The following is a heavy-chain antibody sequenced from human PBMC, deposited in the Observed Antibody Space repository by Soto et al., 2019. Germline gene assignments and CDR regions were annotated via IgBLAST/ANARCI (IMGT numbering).Heavy chain of an antibody. CDR2: IYPGDSDT. CDR3: ARLRQQLVQDYYYYSYMDV. D-gene: IGHD6-6*01. V-gene: IGHV5-51*01. CDR1: GYSFTSYW. Sequence: GESLKISCKGSGYSFTSYWIGWVRQMPGKGLEWMGIIYPGDSDTRYSPSFQGQVTISADKSISTAYLQWSSLKASDTAMYYCARLRQQLVQDYYYYSYMDVWGKGTTVTVSS. J-gene: IGHJ6*03.